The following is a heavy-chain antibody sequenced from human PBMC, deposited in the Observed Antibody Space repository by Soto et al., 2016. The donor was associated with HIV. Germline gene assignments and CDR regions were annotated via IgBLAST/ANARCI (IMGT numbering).Heavy chain of an antibody. CDR1: GYTFTGYY. D-gene: IGHD3-9*01. CDR2: INPKSGGT. Sequence: QVQMVQSGAEVKKPGASVKVSCKASGYTFTGYYMHWVRQAPGQGLEWMGWINPKSGGTNYAQKFQGRVTMTRDTSISTVYVELRSLRSDDTAVYYCARDQGYFDWRDDAFDIWGQGTMVTVSS. V-gene: IGHV1-2*02. J-gene: IGHJ3*02. CDR3: ARDQGYFDWRDDAFDI.